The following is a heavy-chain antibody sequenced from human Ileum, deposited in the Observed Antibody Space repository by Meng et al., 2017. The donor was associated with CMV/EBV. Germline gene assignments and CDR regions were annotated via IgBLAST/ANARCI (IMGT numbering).Heavy chain of an antibody. Sequence: GESLKISCAASGFTFSSYWMSWVRQAPGKGLEWVANIKRDGSAKYYVDSVKGRFTISRDNAKSSLDLHMSSLRAEDTAVYYCARDGPRTPEYSSSWVDYWGQGTLVTVSS. D-gene: IGHD6-13*01. CDR3: ARDGPRTPEYSSSWVDY. CDR2: IKRDGSAK. J-gene: IGHJ4*02. V-gene: IGHV3-7*01. CDR1: GFTFSSYW.